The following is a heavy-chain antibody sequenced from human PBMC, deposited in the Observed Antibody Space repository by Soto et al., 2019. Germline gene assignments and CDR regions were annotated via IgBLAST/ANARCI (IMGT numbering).Heavy chain of an antibody. Sequence: QVHLEESGGGLVKPGGSLRLSCTASGFIFSDYYMSWIRQAPGKGLEWVSDISNSGRITHHADSVEGRFTISRDNAKASLYIQMNSMRPEDSAIYYCARDHGGGGLTLEYWGQGTLVTVSS. CDR1: GFIFSDYY. CDR2: ISNSGRIT. D-gene: IGHD3-16*01. V-gene: IGHV3-11*01. CDR3: ARDHGGGGLTLEY. J-gene: IGHJ4*02.